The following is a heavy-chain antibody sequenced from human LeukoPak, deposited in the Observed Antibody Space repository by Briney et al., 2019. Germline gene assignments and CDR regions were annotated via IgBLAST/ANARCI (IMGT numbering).Heavy chain of an antibody. Sequence: GGSLRLSCAASGFTFSSYAMSWVRQAPGKGLEWVSAISGSGGSTYYADSVKGRFTISRDNSKNTLYLEMYTLRADVSAVYYCAKDPEYYYCSSGYPGDFQHWGPGTLVTVSS. V-gene: IGHV3-23*01. D-gene: IGHD3-22*01. CDR1: GFTFSSYA. CDR3: AKDPEYYYCSSGYPGDFQH. CDR2: ISGSGGST. J-gene: IGHJ1*01.